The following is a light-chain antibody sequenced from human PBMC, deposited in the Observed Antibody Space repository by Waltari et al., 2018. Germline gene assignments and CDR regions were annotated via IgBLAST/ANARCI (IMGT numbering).Light chain of an antibody. J-gene: IGKJ3*01. CDR2: GTA. CDR1: QTIASSY. Sequence: ESVLTQSPGTLSLSPGERATLSCRARQTIASSYLTWYQQKPGQAPRRLIVGTASRATGIPDRFRGSGSGTDFTLTISRLEPEDFAVYYCQQYGSSPPEITFGPGTKVDIK. V-gene: IGKV3-20*01. CDR3: QQYGSSPPEIT.